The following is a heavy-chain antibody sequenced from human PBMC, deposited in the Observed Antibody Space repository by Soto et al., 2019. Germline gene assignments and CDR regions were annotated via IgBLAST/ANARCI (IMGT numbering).Heavy chain of an antibody. D-gene: IGHD3-3*01. CDR3: AREIRYYDFWSGMDV. J-gene: IGHJ6*02. CDR1: GGSISSGGYY. CDR2: IYYSGST. Sequence: PSETLSLTCTVSGGSISSGGYYWSWIRQHPGKGLEWIGYIYYSGSTYYNPSLKSRVTISVDTSKNQFSLKLSSVTAADTAVYHCAREIRYYDFWSGMDVWGQGTTVTVSS. V-gene: IGHV4-31*03.